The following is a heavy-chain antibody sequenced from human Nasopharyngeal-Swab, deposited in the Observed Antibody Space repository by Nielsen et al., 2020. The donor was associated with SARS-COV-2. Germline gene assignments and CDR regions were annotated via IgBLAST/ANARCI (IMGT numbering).Heavy chain of an antibody. V-gene: IGHV3-30*03. CDR2: ISYDGSNK. D-gene: IGHD5-18*01. J-gene: IGHJ6*02. CDR1: GFTFSSYG. CDR3: ARGRAQLWSRVNGMDV. Sequence: GGSLRLSCAASGFTFSSYGMHWVRQAPGKGLEWVAVISYDGSNKYYADSVKGRFTISRDNAKNSLYLQMNSLRAEDTAVYYCARGRAQLWSRVNGMDVWGQGTTVTVSS.